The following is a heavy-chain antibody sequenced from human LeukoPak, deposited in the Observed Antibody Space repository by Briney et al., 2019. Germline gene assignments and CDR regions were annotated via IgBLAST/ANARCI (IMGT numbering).Heavy chain of an antibody. CDR1: GGSFSGYY. D-gene: IGHD2/OR15-2a*01. CDR2: INHSGST. CDR3: ARVRNRGAHYFDY. V-gene: IGHV4-34*01. J-gene: IGHJ4*02. Sequence: SETLSLTCAVYGGSFSGYYWSWIRQPPGKGVEWIGEINHSGSTNYNPSLKSRVTISVDTSKNQFSLKLSSVTAADTAVYYCARVRNRGAHYFDYWGQGTLVTVSS.